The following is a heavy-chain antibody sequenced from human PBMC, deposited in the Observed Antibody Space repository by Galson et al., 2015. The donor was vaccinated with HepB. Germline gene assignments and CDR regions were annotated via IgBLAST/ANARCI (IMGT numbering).Heavy chain of an antibody. J-gene: IGHJ3*02. Sequence: SLRLSCAASGFDVSNNYMGWVRQAPGKGLEWVSVIDGGGTTHYADSVKGRLTISRDNSKNTLYLQMDTLRAEDTAVYHCGSSSVNWGPDGFDIWGQGTMVTVSS. CDR2: IDGGGTT. V-gene: IGHV3-53*01. D-gene: IGHD7-27*01. CDR3: GSSSVNWGPDGFDI. CDR1: GFDVSNNY.